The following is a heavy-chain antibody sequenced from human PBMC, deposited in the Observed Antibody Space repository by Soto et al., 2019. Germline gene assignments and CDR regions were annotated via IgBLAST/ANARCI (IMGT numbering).Heavy chain of an antibody. Sequence: EVQLVESGGGLVQPGRSLRLSCAASGFTFDDYTMHWVRQAPGKGLEWVSSINWNGVAMDYVDSVRGRFTISRDNARNSLILQMSSLRPEDTALYYCAKDRYSSSSLDYYYYYGMDVWGQGTTVTVSS. CDR2: INWNGVAM. CDR3: AKDRYSSSSLDYYYYYGMDV. V-gene: IGHV3-9*01. D-gene: IGHD6-6*01. CDR1: GFTFDDYT. J-gene: IGHJ6*02.